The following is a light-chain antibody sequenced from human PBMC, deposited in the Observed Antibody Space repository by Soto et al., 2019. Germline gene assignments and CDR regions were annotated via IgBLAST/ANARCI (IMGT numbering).Light chain of an antibody. V-gene: IGLV2-23*02. Sequence: QSVLTQPASVSGSPGQSITISCTGTSSDVGSYNLVSWYQHHPGKAPKVMIYEVTKRPSGVSDRFSGSKSGNTASLTISGLQADDEADYYCCSYAGSSTWVFGGGTKLTVL. CDR3: CSYAGSSTWV. CDR2: EVT. CDR1: SSDVGSYNL. J-gene: IGLJ3*02.